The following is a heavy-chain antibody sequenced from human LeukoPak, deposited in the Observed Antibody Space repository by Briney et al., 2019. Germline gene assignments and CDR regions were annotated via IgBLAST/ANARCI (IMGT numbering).Heavy chain of an antibody. D-gene: IGHD6-19*01. CDR1: GFTFNRYW. CDR3: AREDVDITVATSGAFDI. Sequence: GGSLRLSCAASGFTFNRYWMHWVRQAPGKGLVWVSRIIRDGSSTNYADSVKGRFTISRDNAKNTLYLQMNSLRAEDTAVYYCAREDVDITVATSGAFDIWGQGKMVTVSS. V-gene: IGHV3-74*01. J-gene: IGHJ3*02. CDR2: IIRDGSST.